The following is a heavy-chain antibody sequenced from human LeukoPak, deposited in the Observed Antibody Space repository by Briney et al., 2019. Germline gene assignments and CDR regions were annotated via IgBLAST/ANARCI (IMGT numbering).Heavy chain of an antibody. Sequence: KFQGRVTITRNTSITTSYMELSSLRSEDTAVYYCARVWRQLEGNWFDPWGQGTLVTVSS. D-gene: IGHD6-13*01. CDR3: ARVWRQLEGNWFDP. V-gene: IGHV1-8*03. J-gene: IGHJ5*02.